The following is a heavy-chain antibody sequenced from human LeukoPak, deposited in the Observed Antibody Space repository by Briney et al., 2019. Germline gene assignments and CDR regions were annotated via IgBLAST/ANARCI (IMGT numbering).Heavy chain of an antibody. CDR3: ARDRQGVGPLDY. D-gene: IGHD3-10*01. V-gene: IGHV3-30*01. J-gene: IGHJ4*02. Sequence: GRSLRLSCAASGFTFSSYAMHWVRQAPGKGXXXVAVISYDGSNKYYADSVKGRFTISRDNSKNTLYLQMNSLRAEDTAVYYCARDRQGVGPLDYWGQGTLVTVSS. CDR1: GFTFSSYA. CDR2: ISYDGSNK.